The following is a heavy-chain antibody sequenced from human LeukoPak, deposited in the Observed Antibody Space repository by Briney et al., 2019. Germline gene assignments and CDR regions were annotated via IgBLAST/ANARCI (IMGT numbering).Heavy chain of an antibody. V-gene: IGHV3-23*01. CDR1: GFTFSSYA. D-gene: IGHD1-26*01. CDR2: ISGSGGST. J-gene: IGHJ4*02. CDR3: ARAHPLTSGSYPFDH. Sequence: GGSLRLSCAASGFTFSSYAMSWVRQAPGKGLEWVSAISGSGGSTYYADSVKGRFTISRDNSKNTLYLQMNSLRAEDTAVYYCARAHPLTSGSYPFDHWGQGTLVTVSS.